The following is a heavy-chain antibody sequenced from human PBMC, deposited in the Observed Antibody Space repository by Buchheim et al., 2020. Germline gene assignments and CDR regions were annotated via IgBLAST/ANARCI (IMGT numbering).Heavy chain of an antibody. Sequence: QVQLQESGPGLVKPSGTLSLTCAVYGGSFSGYYWSWIRQPPGKGLEWIGEINHSGSTNYNPSLKSRVTISVDTSKNKFSLKLSSVTAADTAVYYCARGPHLIRLWFGEFFDYWGQGTL. CDR3: ARGPHLIRLWFGEFFDY. CDR2: INHSGST. CDR1: GGSFSGYY. V-gene: IGHV4-34*01. D-gene: IGHD3-10*01. J-gene: IGHJ4*02.